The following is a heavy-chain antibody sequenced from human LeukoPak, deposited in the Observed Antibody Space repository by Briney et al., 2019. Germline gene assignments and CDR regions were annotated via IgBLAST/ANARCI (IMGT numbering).Heavy chain of an antibody. CDR3: ASGKYQLQHDY. D-gene: IGHD2-2*01. CDR1: GFTFSSYG. J-gene: IGHJ4*02. Sequence: GRSLRLSCAASGFTFSSYGMHWVRQAPGKGLEWVAVISYDGSNKYYADSVKGRFTISRDNARNSLYLQMNSLRDEDTAVYYCASGKYQLQHDYWGQGTLVTVSS. CDR2: ISYDGSNK. V-gene: IGHV3-30*03.